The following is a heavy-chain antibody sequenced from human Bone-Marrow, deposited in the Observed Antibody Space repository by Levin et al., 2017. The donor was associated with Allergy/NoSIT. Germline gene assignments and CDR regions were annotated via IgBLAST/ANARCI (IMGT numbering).Heavy chain of an antibody. V-gene: IGHV4-30-2*01. CDR3: ARGAPWKLGYFFDS. D-gene: IGHD7-27*01. CDR2: IYHSGSA. CDR1: GGSLSSGAHS. J-gene: IGHJ4*02. Sequence: LSQTLSLTCAVSGGSLSSGAHSWGWIRQPPGKGLEWIGYIYHSGSAFYNPSLKSRVTISVDMSMSQLSLEVTSVIAADTAVYFCARGAPWKLGYFFDSWGLGALVTVSS.